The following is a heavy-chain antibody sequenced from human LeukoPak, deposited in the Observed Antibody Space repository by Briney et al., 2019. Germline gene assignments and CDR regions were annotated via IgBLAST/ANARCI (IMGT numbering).Heavy chain of an antibody. V-gene: IGHV5-51*01. CDR1: GYSFTNYW. J-gene: IGHJ4*02. Sequence: GESLKISCKGSGYSFTNYWIGWVRQMPGKGLEWMGIIYPGDSNTRYSPSFQGQVIISADKSINTAYLQWSSLKASDTAMYYCARGGLDGGVIALFDYWGQGTLVTVSS. D-gene: IGHD3-16*02. CDR2: IYPGDSNT. CDR3: ARGGLDGGVIALFDY.